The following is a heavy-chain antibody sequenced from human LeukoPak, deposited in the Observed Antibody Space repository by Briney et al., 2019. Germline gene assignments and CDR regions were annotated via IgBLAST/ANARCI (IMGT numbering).Heavy chain of an antibody. V-gene: IGHV1-69*04. J-gene: IGHJ3*02. Sequence: GASVKVSCKASGGTFSSYAISWVRQAPGQGLEWMGRIIPILGIANCAQKFQGRVTITADKSTSTAYMELSSLRSEDTAVYYCARDGGTTGTTGGDAFDIWGQGTMVTVSS. CDR3: ARDGGTTGTTGGDAFDI. D-gene: IGHD1-1*01. CDR2: IIPILGIA. CDR1: GGTFSSYA.